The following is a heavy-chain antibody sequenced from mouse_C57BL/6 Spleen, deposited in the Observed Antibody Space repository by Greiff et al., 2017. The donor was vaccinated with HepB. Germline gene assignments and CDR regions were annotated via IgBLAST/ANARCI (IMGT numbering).Heavy chain of an antibody. CDR2: IDPSDSYT. V-gene: IGHV1-50*01. CDR1: GYTFTSYW. D-gene: IGHD2-14*01. CDR3: ARSGVRRNYAMDY. J-gene: IGHJ4*01. Sequence: VQLQQPGAELVKPGASVKLSCKASGYTFTSYWMQWVKQRPGQGLEWIGEIDPSDSYTNYNQKFKGKATLTVDTSSSTAYMQLSSLTSEDSAVYDCARSGVRRNYAMDYWGQGTSVTVSS.